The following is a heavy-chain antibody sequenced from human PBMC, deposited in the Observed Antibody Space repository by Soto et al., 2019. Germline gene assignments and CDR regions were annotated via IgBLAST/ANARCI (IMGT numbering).Heavy chain of an antibody. V-gene: IGHV1-2*02. J-gene: IGHJ3*02. CDR2: INPNSGGT. D-gene: IGHD5-18*01. Sequence: QVQLVQSGAEVKKPGASVKVSCKASGYTFTGYYMHWVRQAPGQGLEWMGWINPNSGGTNYAQKFQGRVTMTRDTSISTAYMELSRLRSDDTAVYYCASSPPGPRRGYSYGLGDDAFDIWGQGTMVTVSS. CDR1: GYTFTGYY. CDR3: ASSPPGPRRGYSYGLGDDAFDI.